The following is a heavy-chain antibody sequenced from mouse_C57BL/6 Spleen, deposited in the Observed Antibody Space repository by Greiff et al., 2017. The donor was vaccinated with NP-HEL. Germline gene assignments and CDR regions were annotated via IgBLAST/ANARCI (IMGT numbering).Heavy chain of an antibody. D-gene: IGHD1-1*01. V-gene: IGHV6-6*01. CDR2: IRNKANNHAT. CDR1: GFTFSDAW. Sequence: EVQRVESGGGLVQPGGSMKLSCAASGFTFSDAWMDWVRQSPEKGLEWVAEIRNKANNHATYYAESVKGRFTISRDDSKSSVYLQMNSLRAEDTGIYYCTYYYGSSAWFAYWGQGTLVTVSA. CDR3: TYYYGSSAWFAY. J-gene: IGHJ3*01.